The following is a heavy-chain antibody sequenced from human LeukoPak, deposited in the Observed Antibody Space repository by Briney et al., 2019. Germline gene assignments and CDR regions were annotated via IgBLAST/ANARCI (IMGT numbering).Heavy chain of an antibody. J-gene: IGHJ4*02. CDR2: MNPNSGNT. D-gene: IGHD4-11*01. CDR1: AYTFTSYD. Sequence: ASVKVSCKASAYTFTSYDINCVRQATGQGLEWMGWMNPNSGNTGYAQKFQGRVTMTRNTSISTAYMELSSLRSEDTAVYYCARVGTSDYNFDYWGQGTLVTVSS. CDR3: ARVGTSDYNFDY. V-gene: IGHV1-8*01.